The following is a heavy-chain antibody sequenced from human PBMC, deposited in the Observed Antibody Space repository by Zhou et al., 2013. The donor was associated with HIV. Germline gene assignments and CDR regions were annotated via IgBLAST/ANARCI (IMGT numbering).Heavy chain of an antibody. Sequence: QVQLLQSGAHVKNLGSSVKVSCKASGGTFRGFAVSWVRQAPGEGLEWMGGIMSMYGTTKYSQKFQGRVTITTDESASTAYMELKSLRSEDTAVYYCAIVLPADPYYYYYYMDVWGQGTTVSVSS. CDR3: AIVLPADPYYYYYYMDV. CDR1: GGTFRGFA. D-gene: IGHD3-10*01. CDR2: IMSMYGTT. V-gene: IGHV1-69*05. J-gene: IGHJ6*03.